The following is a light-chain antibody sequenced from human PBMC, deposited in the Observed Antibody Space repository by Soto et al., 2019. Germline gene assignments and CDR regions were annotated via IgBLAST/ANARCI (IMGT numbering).Light chain of an antibody. CDR1: RSNIGGNT. Sequence: QSVLTQPPSASGTPGQRVTISCSGSRSNIGGNTPNWYQQVPGTAPKLLINSLNQRPSGVPDRFSGSKSGTSASLVISGLQSEDEADYYCASWDDSLNVWVFGXXXXVTVL. V-gene: IGLV1-44*01. J-gene: IGLJ3*02. CDR2: SLN. CDR3: ASWDDSLNVWV.